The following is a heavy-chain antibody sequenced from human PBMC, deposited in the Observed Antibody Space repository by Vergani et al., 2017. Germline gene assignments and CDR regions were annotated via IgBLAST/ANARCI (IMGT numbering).Heavy chain of an antibody. CDR3: TTDXRYCGDGSCYWLRDHHYYGMDV. CDR2: IKSKTDGGTT. CDR1: GFTFSNAW. J-gene: IGHJ6*02. V-gene: IGHV3-15*01. Sequence: EGERGEEGGGWVKPGGSLRLSCAASGFTFSNAWMSWVRQAPGKGLEWVGRIKSKTDGGTTDYAAPGKGRFTISREDSKNTLYLQMNSLKTEDIGVYYCTTDXRYCGDGSCYWLRDHHYYGMDVWGQGTTVTVSS. D-gene: IGHD2-21*01.